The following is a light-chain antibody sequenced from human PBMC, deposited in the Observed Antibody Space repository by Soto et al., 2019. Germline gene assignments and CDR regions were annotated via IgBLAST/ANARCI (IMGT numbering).Light chain of an antibody. CDR1: QSVSSIY. CDR3: HQYGDSSWT. J-gene: IGKJ1*01. Sequence: EILLTQPPAPQSLSPGERATLSCRASQSVSSIYLAWYQQKPGRAPRLLIYGASSRATGVPDRFSGSGSGTDFTLTISRLEPEDFAVYYCHQYGDSSWTFGQGTKV. CDR2: GAS. V-gene: IGKV3-20*01.